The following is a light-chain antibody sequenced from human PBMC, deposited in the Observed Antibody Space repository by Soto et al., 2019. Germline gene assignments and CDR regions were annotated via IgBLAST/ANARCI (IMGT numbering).Light chain of an antibody. J-gene: IGKJ1*01. CDR2: GAS. CDR1: QSVSSSY. CDR3: QQYGSPAWT. Sequence: EIVLTQSPGTLSLSPGERATLSCRASQSVSSSYLAWYQQKPGQAPRLLIYGASSRATGIPDRFSGRGSWAYFSLTISTLEPEDFAVYYWQQYGSPAWTFGQWTKVEIK. V-gene: IGKV3-20*01.